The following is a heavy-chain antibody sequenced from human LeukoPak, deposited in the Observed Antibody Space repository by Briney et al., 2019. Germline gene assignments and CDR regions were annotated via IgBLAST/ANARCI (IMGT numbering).Heavy chain of an antibody. CDR3: AKGGDYPFDY. Sequence: GRSLRLSCAASGFTFSRFVMHWVRQAPGKALEWVALISYAGGSIYYADSVKGRFTISRDNSKNTLYLQMNSLRAEDTAVYYCAKGGDYPFDYWGQGTLVTVSS. V-gene: IGHV3-30*18. CDR1: GFTFSRFV. CDR2: ISYAGGSI. J-gene: IGHJ4*02. D-gene: IGHD4-11*01.